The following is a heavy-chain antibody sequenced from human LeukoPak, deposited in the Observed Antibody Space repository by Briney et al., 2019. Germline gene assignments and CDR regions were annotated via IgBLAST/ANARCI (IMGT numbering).Heavy chain of an antibody. V-gene: IGHV3-33*01. D-gene: IGHD2-8*01. CDR3: ARTKDTYFDY. Sequence: GGSLRLTCAASGFTFSSYGMHWVRQAPGKGLEGVAVMWYDGSNKYYADSVKGRFTIYRDNSKNTLYLQMNSLRAEDTAVYYCARTKDTYFDYWGQGTLVTVSS. J-gene: IGHJ4*02. CDR1: GFTFSSYG. CDR2: MWYDGSNK.